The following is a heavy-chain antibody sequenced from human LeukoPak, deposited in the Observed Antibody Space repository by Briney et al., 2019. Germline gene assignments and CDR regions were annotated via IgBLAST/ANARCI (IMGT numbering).Heavy chain of an antibody. V-gene: IGHV3-21*01. J-gene: IGHJ4*02. D-gene: IGHD3-10*01. CDR3: ARGSSVREDY. Sequence: GGSLRLSCAASGFTFSSYSMNWVRQAPGKGLEWVSSISSSSSYIYYADSVKGRFTTSRDNGKNSLYLQMNSLRAEDTAVYYCARGSSVREDYWGQGTLVTVSS. CDR1: GFTFSSYS. CDR2: ISSSSSYI.